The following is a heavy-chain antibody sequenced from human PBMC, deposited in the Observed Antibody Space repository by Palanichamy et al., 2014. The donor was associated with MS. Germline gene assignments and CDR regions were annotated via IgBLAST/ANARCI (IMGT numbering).Heavy chain of an antibody. CDR1: GDSISSSVYY. CDR2: SYYSGST. J-gene: IGHJ3*02. CDR3: ATSRGLNAAFDI. V-gene: IGHV4-39*01. Sequence: QLQLQESGPGLVKPSETLSLTCTVSGDSISSSVYYWVWIRQPPGKGLEWIGSSYYSGSTYYNPSLKSRVTISVDTSKNKFSLKLSSVTAADTAVYYCATSRGLNAAFDIWGQGTMVTVSS.